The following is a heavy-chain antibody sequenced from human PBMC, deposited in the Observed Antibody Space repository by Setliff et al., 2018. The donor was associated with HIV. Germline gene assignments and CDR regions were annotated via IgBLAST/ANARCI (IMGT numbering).Heavy chain of an antibody. CDR1: GYTFTNFA. Sequence: ASVKVSCKTSGYTFTNFAMHWVRQAPGQSLEWVGWINDDNGNTRYSQKFQDRVTITRDTSASTVYTELNSLSAEDTAFYYCARAMHRGPPDFDYWGQGTLVTSPQ. D-gene: IGHD2-2*01. CDR3: ARAMHRGPPDFDY. J-gene: IGHJ4*02. V-gene: IGHV1-3*01. CDR2: INDDNGNT.